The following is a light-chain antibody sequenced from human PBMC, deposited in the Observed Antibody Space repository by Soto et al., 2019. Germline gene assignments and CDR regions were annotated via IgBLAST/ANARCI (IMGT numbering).Light chain of an antibody. CDR1: QSVSSSY. CDR3: QQYGSSPRT. J-gene: IGKJ1*01. Sequence: EIVLTQSPGTLSFSPGERATLSCWASQSVSSSYLAWYQQKPGQAPRLLIYGASSRATGIPDRFSGSGSGTDFTLTISRLEPEDFALHYCQQYGSSPRTFGQGTKVEIK. V-gene: IGKV3-20*01. CDR2: GAS.